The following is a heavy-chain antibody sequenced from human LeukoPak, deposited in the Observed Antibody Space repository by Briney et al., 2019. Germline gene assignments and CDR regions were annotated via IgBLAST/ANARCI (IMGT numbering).Heavy chain of an antibody. V-gene: IGHV3-21*01. CDR1: GFTFDDYG. CDR3: ARGVATNYYFDY. Sequence: GGSLRLSCAASGFTFDDYGMTWVRQAPGKGLEWVSSISSSSSYIYYADSVKGRFTISRDNAKNSLYLQMNSLRAEDTAVYYCARGVATNYYFDYWGQGTLVTVSS. J-gene: IGHJ4*02. D-gene: IGHD5-12*01. CDR2: ISSSSSYI.